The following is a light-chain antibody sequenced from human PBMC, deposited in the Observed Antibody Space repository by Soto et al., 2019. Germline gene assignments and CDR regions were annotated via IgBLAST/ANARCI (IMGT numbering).Light chain of an antibody. CDR3: QQYGSSLFT. CDR2: GAS. J-gene: IGKJ4*01. Sequence: EIVLTQSPGTLSLSPGERATLSCRASQSVTNSFLAWYQQKPGQAPRLLIYGASSRATGIPDRFSGSGSGTDFTLTISRLEPEDFALYYCQQYGSSLFTFGGGTNVEIK. CDR1: QSVTNSF. V-gene: IGKV3-20*01.